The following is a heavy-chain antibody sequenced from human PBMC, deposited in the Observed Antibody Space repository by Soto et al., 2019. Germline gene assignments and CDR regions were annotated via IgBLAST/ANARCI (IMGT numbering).Heavy chain of an antibody. D-gene: IGHD2-2*01. CDR3: ARVPVGVYGKFDP. CDR1: GFALSSYW. CDR2: INPDGSRI. J-gene: IGHJ5*02. V-gene: IGHV3-74*01. Sequence: EVQLMESGGGLVQPGGSLRLSCAASGFALSSYWMHWVRQVPGKGLMWVSRINPDGSRIDYADSVQGRFTISKDNAKNTLFLQMNSLRAEDTAVYHCARVPVGVYGKFDPWGQGTLDTVSS.